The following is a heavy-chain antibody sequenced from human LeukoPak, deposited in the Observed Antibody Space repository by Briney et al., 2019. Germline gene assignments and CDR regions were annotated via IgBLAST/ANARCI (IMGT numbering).Heavy chain of an antibody. CDR3: ARFTSLDVYAFDI. D-gene: IGHD1-1*01. Sequence: ASVKVSCKASGYTFNSYGISWVRQAPGQGLEWMGWISDYNANTNYAQKLQGRVTMTTDTSTSTAHMELRSLRSDDTAVYYCARFTSLDVYAFDIWGQGTMVTVSS. V-gene: IGHV1-18*01. CDR1: GYTFNSYG. CDR2: ISDYNANT. J-gene: IGHJ3*02.